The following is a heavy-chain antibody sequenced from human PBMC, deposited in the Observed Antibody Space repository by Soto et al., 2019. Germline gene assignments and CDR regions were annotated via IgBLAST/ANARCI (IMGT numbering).Heavy chain of an antibody. J-gene: IGHJ6*04. CDR3: ARGPGGGCFLSLMDI. CDR2: IWNHGTDK. D-gene: IGHD2-2*03. V-gene: IGHV3-33*01. CDR1: GFPFHTYG. Sequence: GGSLRLSCAASGFPFHTYGMNWLRQAPGKGLEGVAMIWNHGTDKYYAGAVKVLFTISRDNPENTVYLQMSSLRVAAKAVEYLARGPGGGCFLSLMDIGAKGTRVPLSS.